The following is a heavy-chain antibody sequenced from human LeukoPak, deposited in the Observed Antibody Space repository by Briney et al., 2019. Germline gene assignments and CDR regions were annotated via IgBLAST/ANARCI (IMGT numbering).Heavy chain of an antibody. J-gene: IGHJ6*02. Sequence: GGSLRLSCAASGFTFDDYAMSWVRQAPGKGLEWVSGTNWNGGSTSYADSVKGRFTISRNNAKNSLYLQMNSLRVEDTALYHCASGPANHYGMDVWGQGTTVTVSS. V-gene: IGHV3-20*01. CDR2: TNWNGGST. CDR3: ASGPANHYGMDV. CDR1: GFTFDDYA. D-gene: IGHD4/OR15-4a*01.